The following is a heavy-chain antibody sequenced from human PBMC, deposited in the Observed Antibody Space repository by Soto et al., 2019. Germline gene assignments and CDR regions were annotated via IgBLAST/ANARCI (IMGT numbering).Heavy chain of an antibody. CDR1: GGSIRSGDYY. J-gene: IGHJ4*02. Sequence: QVQLQASGPGLVKPSQTLSLTCTVSGGSIRSGDYYWSWIRQPPGKGLEWIGYIYYSGSTYYNPSLKSQVTISVDTSKNQFSLKLSSVTAADTAVYYCARGEKGGYFDYWGQGTLVTVSS. CDR3: ARGEKGGYFDY. V-gene: IGHV4-30-4*01. CDR2: IYYSGST.